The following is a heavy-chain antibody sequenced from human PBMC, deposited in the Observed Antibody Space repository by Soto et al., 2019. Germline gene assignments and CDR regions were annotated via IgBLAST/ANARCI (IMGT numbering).Heavy chain of an antibody. CDR2: KKQDGNEK. J-gene: IGHJ4*02. V-gene: IGHV3-7*05. CDR3: TRITSLAGVY. D-gene: IGHD3-10*01. Sequence: GGSLRLSCAVSGFTFNNYWMSWVRQAPGKGLEWVANKKQDGNEKYYVDSVKGRFTISRDNAKNSLYLQMNSLRAEDTAVYYCTRITSLAGVYWGQGTLVTVSS. CDR1: GFTFNNYW.